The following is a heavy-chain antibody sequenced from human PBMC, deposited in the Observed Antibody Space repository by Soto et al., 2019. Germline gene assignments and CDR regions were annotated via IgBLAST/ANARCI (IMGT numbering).Heavy chain of an antibody. D-gene: IGHD3-3*01. V-gene: IGHV3-21*01. CDR3: ARDSYDFWTAYSY. J-gene: IGHJ4*02. CDR1: GFTFSSYS. CDR2: ISSSSSYI. Sequence: GGSLRLSCAASGFTFSSYSMSWVRQAPGRGLEWVSSISSSSSYIYYADSVKGRFTISRDNAKNSLYLQMNSLRAEDTAVYYCARDSYDFWTAYSYWGQGTQVTVSS.